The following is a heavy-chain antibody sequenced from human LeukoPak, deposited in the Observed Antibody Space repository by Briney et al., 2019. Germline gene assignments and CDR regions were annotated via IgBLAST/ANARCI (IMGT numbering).Heavy chain of an antibody. V-gene: IGHV3-30*18. CDR2: MSYDGFNK. J-gene: IGHJ4*02. Sequence: GGSLRLSCAASGFTFSSYAMHWVRQSLGKGLEWVAVMSYDGFNKYYADSVKGRFTISRDNSKNTQYLQMNSLRAEDTAVYYCAKTKGYSYGYYFDYWGQGTLVTVSS. CDR3: AKTKGYSYGYYFDY. CDR1: GFTFSSYA. D-gene: IGHD5-18*01.